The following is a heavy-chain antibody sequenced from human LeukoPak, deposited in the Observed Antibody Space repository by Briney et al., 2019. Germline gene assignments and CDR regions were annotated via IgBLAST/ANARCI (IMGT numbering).Heavy chain of an antibody. Sequence: SETLSLTCAVYGGSFSGYYWSWIRQPPGKGLEWIGEINHSGSTNYNPSLKSQVTISVDTSKNQFSLKLSSVTAADTAVYYCASQYFDWFTRRNWFDPWGQGTLVTVSS. D-gene: IGHD3-9*01. J-gene: IGHJ5*02. CDR3: ASQYFDWFTRRNWFDP. V-gene: IGHV4-34*01. CDR1: GGSFSGYY. CDR2: INHSGST.